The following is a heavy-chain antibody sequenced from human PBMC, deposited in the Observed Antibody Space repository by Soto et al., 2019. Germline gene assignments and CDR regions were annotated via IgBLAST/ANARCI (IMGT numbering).Heavy chain of an antibody. Sequence: QVHLVQSGAEVKKPGASVKVSCKASGYTFSRYAIHWVRQAPGQRLKWMGWSNAGNGDTNYSQEFQVRVTITRDTSASTASMELRSLIADDTAVYLCARWRPYCMDVRVQGTTVNVSS. CDR1: GYTFSRYA. D-gene: IGHD3-3*01. CDR2: SNAGNGDT. CDR3: ARWRPYCMDV. J-gene: IGHJ6*02. V-gene: IGHV1-3*02.